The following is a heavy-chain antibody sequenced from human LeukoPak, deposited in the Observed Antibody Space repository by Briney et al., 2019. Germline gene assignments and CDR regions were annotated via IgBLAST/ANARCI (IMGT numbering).Heavy chain of an antibody. CDR2: ISGNGGRT. J-gene: IGHJ4*02. D-gene: IGHD3-22*01. Sequence: GGSLRLSCAASGFTFSSYAMSWVRQAPGKGLEWVSAISGNGGRTYYADSVKGRFTTSRDNSKNTLNLQMHRLRVEDTAVYYCTRVMWDSSGYPIDYWGQGSLVTVSS. V-gene: IGHV3-23*01. CDR1: GFTFSSYA. CDR3: TRVMWDSSGYPIDY.